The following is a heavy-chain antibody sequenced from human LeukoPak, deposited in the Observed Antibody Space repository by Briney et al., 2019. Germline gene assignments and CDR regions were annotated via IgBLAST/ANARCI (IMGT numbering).Heavy chain of an antibody. CDR3: AKFTYTSSSRAFDY. J-gene: IGHJ4*02. D-gene: IGHD6-6*01. V-gene: IGHV3-23*01. CDR2: ISSSGVNT. Sequence: GGSLRLSCAASGFSFSSYAMTWVRQAPGKGLEWVSSISSSGVNTYLADSVQGRLTISRDNSKNTLYLQMNTLGVEDTAVYFCAKFTYTSSSRAFDYWGQGTLVTVSS. CDR1: GFSFSSYA.